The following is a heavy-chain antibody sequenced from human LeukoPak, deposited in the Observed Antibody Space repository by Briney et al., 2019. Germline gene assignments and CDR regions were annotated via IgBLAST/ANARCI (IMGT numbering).Heavy chain of an antibody. Sequence: SVKVSCKASGGTFSSYTICWVRQAPGQGLEWMGRIIPILGIANYAQKFQGRVTITADKSTSTAYMELSSLRSEDTAVYYCARATGESSYDFWSGYPYYFDYWGQGTLVTVSS. V-gene: IGHV1-69*02. J-gene: IGHJ4*02. CDR1: GGTFSSYT. D-gene: IGHD3-3*01. CDR2: IIPILGIA. CDR3: ARATGESSYDFWSGYPYYFDY.